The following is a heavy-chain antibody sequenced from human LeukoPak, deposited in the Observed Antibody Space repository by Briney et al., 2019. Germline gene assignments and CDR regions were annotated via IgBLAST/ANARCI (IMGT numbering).Heavy chain of an antibody. CDR2: ISDNIRST. D-gene: IGHD3-10*01. Sequence: GGSLRLSCAASGFTFSSYNMNWVRQAPGKGLEWVSSISDNIRSTFYADSVNGRFTISRDNARNSLYLQMNSLRAEDSAVYYCARESEESFDYWGQGTLVTVSS. J-gene: IGHJ4*02. V-gene: IGHV3-21*01. CDR1: GFTFSSYN. CDR3: ARESEESFDY.